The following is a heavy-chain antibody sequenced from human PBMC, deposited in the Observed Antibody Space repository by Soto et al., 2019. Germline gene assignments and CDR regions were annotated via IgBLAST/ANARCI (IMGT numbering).Heavy chain of an antibody. CDR1: GASISVHSYY. CDR3: ARGGGYDSFDY. J-gene: IGHJ4*02. CDR2: SYYSGTT. Sequence: SETLSLTCTVSGASISVHSYYWTWIRQPPGKGLEWIGSSYYSGTTYFNPSLKSRATISVDTSKNQFSLRLSSVTAADMAVYYCARGGGYDSFDYWGQGVLVTVSS. V-gene: IGHV4-39*07. D-gene: IGHD5-12*01.